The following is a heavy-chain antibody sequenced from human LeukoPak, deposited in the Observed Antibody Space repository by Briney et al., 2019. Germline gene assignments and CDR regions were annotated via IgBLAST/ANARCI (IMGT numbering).Heavy chain of an antibody. Sequence: GGSLRLSCAASGFTFSNYAMNWVRQAPGKGLEWVSPISGSGGNTYYADSVKGRFTISRDNSKNTLYLQMNSLRAEDTAVYYCAKDQTDIVVVPAETDYWGQGTLVTVSS. CDR1: GFTFSNYA. V-gene: IGHV3-23*01. D-gene: IGHD2-2*01. J-gene: IGHJ4*02. CDR3: AKDQTDIVVVPAETDY. CDR2: ISGSGGNT.